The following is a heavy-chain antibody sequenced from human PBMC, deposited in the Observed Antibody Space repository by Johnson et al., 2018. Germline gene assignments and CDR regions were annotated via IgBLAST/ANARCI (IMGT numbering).Heavy chain of an antibody. V-gene: IGHV3-72*01. Sequence: VQLVESGGGLVQPGGSLRLSCVVSGFSFSDHYIDWVRQAPGKGLEWVGRSRNKANSYTTDYAASVKGRFTISRDASKNSLYLQKNSLKTDDTAVYSCFRVSPFYDSRGFSLDAFDIWGRGTMVTVSS. J-gene: IGHJ3*02. CDR2: SRNKANSYTT. CDR1: GFSFSDHY. CDR3: FRVSPFYDSRGFSLDAFDI. D-gene: IGHD3-22*01.